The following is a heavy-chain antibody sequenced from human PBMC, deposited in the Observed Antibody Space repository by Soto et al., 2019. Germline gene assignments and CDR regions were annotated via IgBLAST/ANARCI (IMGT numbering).Heavy chain of an antibody. V-gene: IGHV3-74*01. Sequence: EVQLVESGGGLVQFGGSLRLSCAVSGFTFSSYWMHWVRQVPGKGLVWVSRIKGDGTNTGYADSVKGRFTISRDNVKNTLYLQMNSLRAEDTAVYYCARGLTGDYGFDYWGQGTLVSVSS. J-gene: IGHJ4*02. CDR3: ARGLTGDYGFDY. CDR1: GFTFSSYW. D-gene: IGHD3-10*01. CDR2: IKGDGTNT.